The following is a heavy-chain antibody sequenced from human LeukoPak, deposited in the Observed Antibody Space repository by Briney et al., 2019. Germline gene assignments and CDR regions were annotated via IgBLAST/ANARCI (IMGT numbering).Heavy chain of an antibody. CDR3: ARDGYEWLSDGDWDY. J-gene: IGHJ4*02. V-gene: IGHV1-2*02. CDR2: INPNSGGT. D-gene: IGHD3-3*01. Sequence: ASVKVSCKASGYTSTGYYMHWVRQAPGQGLEWMGWINPNSGGTNYAQKFQGRVTMTRDTSISTAYMELSRLRSDDTAVYYCARDGYEWLSDGDWDYWGQGTLVTVSS. CDR1: GYTSTGYY.